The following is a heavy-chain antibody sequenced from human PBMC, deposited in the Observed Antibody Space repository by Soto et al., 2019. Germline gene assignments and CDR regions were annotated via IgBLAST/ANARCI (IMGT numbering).Heavy chain of an antibody. CDR2: ISDDGSNK. CDR3: AKVYCSSTSCYRYGMDV. Sequence: QVQLVESGGGVVQPGRSLRLSCAASGFTFSSYGMHWVRQAPGKGLEWVAVISDDGSNKYYADSVKGRFTISRDNSKNTLYLQMNSLRAEDTAVYYCAKVYCSSTSCYRYGMDVWGQGTTVTVSS. D-gene: IGHD2-2*02. CDR1: GFTFSSYG. V-gene: IGHV3-30*18. J-gene: IGHJ6*02.